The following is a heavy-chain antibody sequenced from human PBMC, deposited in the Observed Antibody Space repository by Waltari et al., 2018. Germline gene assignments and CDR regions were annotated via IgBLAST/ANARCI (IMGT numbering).Heavy chain of an antibody. CDR2: IYHSGST. CDR3: ARHRYSGSYENWFDP. CDR1: GSSISSGYS. V-gene: IGHV4-38-2*01. D-gene: IGHD1-26*01. J-gene: IGHJ5*02. Sequence: VQLQESGPGLVKPSETLSLPCAVSGSSISSGYSWGWIRQPPGKGLEWIGSIYHSGSTYYNPSLKSRVTISVDTSKNQFSLKLSSVTAADTAVYYCARHRYSGSYENWFDPWGQGTLVTVSS.